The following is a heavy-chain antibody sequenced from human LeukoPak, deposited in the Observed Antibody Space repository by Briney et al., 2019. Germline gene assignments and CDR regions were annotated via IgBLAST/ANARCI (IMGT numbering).Heavy chain of an antibody. Sequence: ASVKVSCKASGYTFTSYGISWVRQAPGQGLEWMGWISAYNGNTNYARKLQGRVTMTTDTSTSTAYMELRSLRSDDTAVYYCARAAVLWFGELSDFDYWGQGTLVTVSS. V-gene: IGHV1-18*01. CDR3: ARAAVLWFGELSDFDY. D-gene: IGHD3-10*01. CDR1: GYTFTSYG. J-gene: IGHJ4*02. CDR2: ISAYNGNT.